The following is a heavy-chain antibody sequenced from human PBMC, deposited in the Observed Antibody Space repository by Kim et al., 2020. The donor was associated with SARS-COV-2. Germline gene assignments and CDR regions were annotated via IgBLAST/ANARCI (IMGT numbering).Heavy chain of an antibody. CDR2: ISSSGSTI. CDR3: ARDPALYYYGSGGDY. CDR1: GFTFSSYE. Sequence: GGSLRLSCAASGFTFSSYEMNWVRQAPGKGLEWVSYISSSGSTIYYADSVKGRFTISRDNAKNSLYLQMNSLRAEDTAVYYCARDPALYYYGSGGDYWGQGTLVTVSS. V-gene: IGHV3-48*03. D-gene: IGHD3-10*01. J-gene: IGHJ4*02.